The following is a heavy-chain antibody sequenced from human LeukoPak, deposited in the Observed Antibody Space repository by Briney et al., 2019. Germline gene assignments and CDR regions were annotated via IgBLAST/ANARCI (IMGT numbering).Heavy chain of an antibody. CDR2: ISDSGGDT. D-gene: IGHD6-13*01. V-gene: IGHV3-23*01. CDR3: AKPWLLYSSTRYDY. Sequence: GGTLRLSCAASGFTFSNYAMTWVRQAPEKVLEWVSGISDSGGDTYYADSVKGRFIISRDNSKGTLYLQMNSLRVEDTAVYYCAKPWLLYSSTRYDYWGQGTLVTVSS. J-gene: IGHJ4*02. CDR1: GFTFSNYA.